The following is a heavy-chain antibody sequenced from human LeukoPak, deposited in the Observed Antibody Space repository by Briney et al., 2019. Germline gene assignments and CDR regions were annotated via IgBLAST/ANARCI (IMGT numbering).Heavy chain of an antibody. J-gene: IGHJ6*02. V-gene: IGHV1-2*02. D-gene: IGHD2-2*01. CDR1: GYTFTDYY. CDR2: INPNSGGT. CDR3: ARDMPQDIVVVPAAMRAHYYYYYGMDV. Sequence: GASVKVSCKASGYTFTDYYMHWVRQAPGQGLEWMGWINPNSGGTNYAQKFQGRVTMTRDTSISTAYMELSRLRSDDTAVYYCARDMPQDIVVVPAAMRAHYYYYYGMDVWGQGTTVTVSS.